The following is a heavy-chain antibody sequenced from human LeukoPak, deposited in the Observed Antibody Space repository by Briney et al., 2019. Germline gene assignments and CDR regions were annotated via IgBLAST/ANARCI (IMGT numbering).Heavy chain of an antibody. CDR2: INPNSGAT. Sequence: ASVKVSCKASGYTFTGYFMHWVRQAPGQGLEWMGWINPNSGATNYAQKFQGRVAMTRDTSISTAYMDLSRLRSDDTAVYYCARVVFFDFWRGGNYYYMDVWGKGTTVTVSS. D-gene: IGHD3-3*01. J-gene: IGHJ6*03. V-gene: IGHV1-2*02. CDR1: GYTFTGYF. CDR3: ARVVFFDFWRGGNYYYMDV.